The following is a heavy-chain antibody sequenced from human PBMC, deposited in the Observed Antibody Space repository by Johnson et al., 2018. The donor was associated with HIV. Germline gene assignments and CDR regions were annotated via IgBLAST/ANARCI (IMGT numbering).Heavy chain of an antibody. CDR3: DI. CDR1: GFTFSIYA. Sequence: MLLVESGGGLVQPGGSLRLSCAASGFTFSIYAMHWVRQVPGKGLMWVSRISGDGSSSSYADSVKGRFTISRDNSKNTAVYYCAREATVVMLGYAFDIWGQGTMVTVSS. CDR2: ISGDGSSS. J-gene: IGHJ3*02. D-gene: IGHD4-23*01. V-gene: IGHV3-74*02.